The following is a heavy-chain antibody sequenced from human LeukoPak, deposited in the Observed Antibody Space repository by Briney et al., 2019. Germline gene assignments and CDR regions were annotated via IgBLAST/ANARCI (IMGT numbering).Heavy chain of an antibody. CDR1: GFTFSSYS. J-gene: IGHJ3*02. Sequence: GGSLRLSCAASGFTFSSYSMNWVRQAPGKGLEWVSYISSSSSTIYYADSVKGRFTISRDYSKNTLYLQMNSLRAEDTAVYYCAKASRLLRYFDWSHAFDIWGQGTMVTVSS. D-gene: IGHD3-9*01. CDR3: AKASRLLRYFDWSHAFDI. V-gene: IGHV3-48*01. CDR2: ISSSSSTI.